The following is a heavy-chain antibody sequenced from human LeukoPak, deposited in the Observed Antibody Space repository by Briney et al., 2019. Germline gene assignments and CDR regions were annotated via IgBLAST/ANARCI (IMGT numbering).Heavy chain of an antibody. CDR2: IKPDGGEQ. V-gene: IGHV3-7*04. CDR1: GFTFNSYW. Sequence: GGSLRLSCIASGFTFNSYWMTWVRQAPGKGLEWLGNIKPDGGEQNYVDSVKGRFTISRDNAKNSLYLQMNSLRADDTAVYHRATDLAKDRGGNEGDFWGQGTLVTVSS. D-gene: IGHD4-23*01. J-gene: IGHJ4*02. CDR3: ATDLAKDRGGNEGDF.